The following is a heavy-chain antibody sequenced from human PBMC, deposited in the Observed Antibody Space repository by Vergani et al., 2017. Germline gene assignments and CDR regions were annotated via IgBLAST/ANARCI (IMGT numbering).Heavy chain of an antibody. CDR3: ARVAGLGGVGYCSP. CDR2: ISAYNGNT. J-gene: IGHJ5*02. Sequence: QVQLVQSGAEVKKPGASVKVSCKASGYTFTSYGISWVRQAPGQGLEWMGWISAYNGNTNYAQKLQGRVTMTTDTSTSTADMELRRMRSDDTAVYYCARVAGLGGVGYCSPWGQGTLVTVSS. D-gene: IGHD2-15*01. V-gene: IGHV1-18*01. CDR1: GYTFTSYG.